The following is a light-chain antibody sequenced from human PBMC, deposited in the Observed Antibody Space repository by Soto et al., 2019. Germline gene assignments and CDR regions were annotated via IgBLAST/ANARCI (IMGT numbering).Light chain of an antibody. CDR3: HQSYSTPRT. J-gene: IGKJ1*01. CDR2: AAS. V-gene: IGKV1-39*01. CDR1: QSISSY. Sequence: DIQMTQSPSSLSASVGDRVNITCRASQSISSYLNWYQKKPGKAPTLLIYAASSLQRGVPSMFSGSVSGTDCTLNISSMLPEDFATYYRHQSYSTPRTFGQGTKVEV.